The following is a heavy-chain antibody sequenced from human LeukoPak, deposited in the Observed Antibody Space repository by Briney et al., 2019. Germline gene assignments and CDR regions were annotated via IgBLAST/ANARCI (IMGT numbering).Heavy chain of an antibody. D-gene: IGHD3-22*01. CDR3: ARVGEINMIVVDTDY. Sequence: ASVKVSCKASGYTFTSYGISWVRQAPGQGLEWMGWISAYNGNTNYAQKLQGRVTMTTDTSTSTAYMELRSLRSDDTAVYYCARVGEINMIVVDTDYWGQGTLVTVSS. V-gene: IGHV1-18*01. CDR1: GYTFTSYG. CDR2: ISAYNGNT. J-gene: IGHJ4*02.